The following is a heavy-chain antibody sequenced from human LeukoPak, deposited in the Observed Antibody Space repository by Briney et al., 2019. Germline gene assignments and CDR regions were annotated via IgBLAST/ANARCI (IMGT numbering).Heavy chain of an antibody. CDR2: IYSGSSTI. CDR1: GFSFSSYA. D-gene: IGHD4-17*01. Sequence: TGGSLRLPCAASGFSFSSYAMNCVRQAPGKGLEWVSHIYSGSSTISYADSVQGRFTISRDNAKNSVYLQMNSLRDEDTAVYYCARDQDYAFDYWGQGTLVTVSS. V-gene: IGHV3-48*02. J-gene: IGHJ4*02. CDR3: ARDQDYAFDY.